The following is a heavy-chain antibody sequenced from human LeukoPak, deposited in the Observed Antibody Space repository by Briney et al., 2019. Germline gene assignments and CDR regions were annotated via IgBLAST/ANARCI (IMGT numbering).Heavy chain of an antibody. V-gene: IGHV3-30*02. D-gene: IGHD3-10*01. CDR3: AKDLRRYYYGSGSYTTLDY. Sequence: GGSLRLSCAASGFTFSSYGMHWVRQAPGKGLEWVAFIRYDGSNKYYADSVKGRFTISRDNSKNTLYLQMNSLRAEDTAVYYCAKDLRRYYYGSGSYTTLDYWGQGTLVTVSS. CDR1: GFTFSSYG. J-gene: IGHJ4*02. CDR2: IRYDGSNK.